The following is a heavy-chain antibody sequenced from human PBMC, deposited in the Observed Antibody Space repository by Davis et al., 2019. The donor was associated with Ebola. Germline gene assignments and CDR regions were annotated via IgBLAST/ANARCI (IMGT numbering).Heavy chain of an antibody. CDR1: GGSISSYY. D-gene: IGHD2/OR15-2a*01. CDR2: INHSGST. J-gene: IGHJ5*02. Sequence: SETLSLTCTVSGGSISSYYWSWIRQPPGKGLEWIGEINHSGSTNYNPSLKSRVTISVDTSKNQFSLKLSSVTAADTAVYYCARTVLQGWFDPWGQGTLVTVSS. CDR3: ARTVLQGWFDP. V-gene: IGHV4-34*01.